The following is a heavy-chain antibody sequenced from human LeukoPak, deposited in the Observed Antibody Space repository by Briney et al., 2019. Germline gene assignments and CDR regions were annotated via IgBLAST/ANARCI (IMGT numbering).Heavy chain of an antibody. CDR1: GFTFSSYS. CDR3: ARDSPDYYDSSGQDY. D-gene: IGHD3-22*01. CDR2: ISSSSSYI. V-gene: IGHV3-21*01. Sequence: GGSLGLSCAASGFTFSSYSLNWVRQAPGKGLEWVSSISSSSSYIYYADSVKGRFTISRDNAKNSLYLQMNSLRAEDTAVYYCARDSPDYYDSSGQDYWGQGTLVTVSS. J-gene: IGHJ4*02.